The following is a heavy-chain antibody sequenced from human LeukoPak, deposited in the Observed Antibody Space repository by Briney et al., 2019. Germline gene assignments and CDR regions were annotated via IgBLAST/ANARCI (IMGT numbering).Heavy chain of an antibody. CDR2: ISGSGGST. CDR3: AKATVYYDSSGYPYYFDY. V-gene: IGHV3-23*01. J-gene: IGHJ4*02. Sequence: GGSLRLSCAASGFTFSSYAMSWARQAPGKGLEWVSAISGSGGSTYYADSVKGRFTISRDNSKNTLYLQMNSLRAEDTAVYYCAKATVYYDSSGYPYYFDYWGQGTLVTVSS. D-gene: IGHD3-22*01. CDR1: GFTFSSYA.